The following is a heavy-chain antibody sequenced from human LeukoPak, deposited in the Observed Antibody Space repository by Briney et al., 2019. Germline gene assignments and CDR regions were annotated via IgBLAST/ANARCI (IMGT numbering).Heavy chain of an antibody. CDR3: ASQGDFWSGYSY. CDR1: GFTFGNYY. D-gene: IGHD3-3*01. CDR2: ISGSTTTI. J-gene: IGHJ4*02. Sequence: PGGSLRLSCAASGFTFGNYYMSWIRQAPGKGLEWVSYISGSTTTIYYTDSVKGRFTISRDNAKKSLYLQMNSLRAEDTAVYYCASQGDFWSGYSYWGQGTMVTVSS. V-gene: IGHV3-11*04.